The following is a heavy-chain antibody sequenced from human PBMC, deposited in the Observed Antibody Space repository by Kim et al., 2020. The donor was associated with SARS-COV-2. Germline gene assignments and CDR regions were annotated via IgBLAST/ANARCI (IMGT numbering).Heavy chain of an antibody. CDR2: IYYIGST. V-gene: IGHV4-39*01. CDR3: ARHVRADGWLVPLDY. J-gene: IGHJ4*02. CDR1: GGSISSSSYY. D-gene: IGHD6-19*01. Sequence: SETLSLTCTVSGGSISSSSYYWGWIRQPPGKGLEWIGTIYYIGSTYYNPALKSRVTTSVDTSKNQFFLKLSSVTAADTAVYYCARHVRADGWLVPLDYWGQGTLVTVSS.